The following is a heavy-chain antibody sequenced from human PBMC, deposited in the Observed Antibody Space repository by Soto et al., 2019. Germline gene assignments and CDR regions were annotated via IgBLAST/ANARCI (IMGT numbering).Heavy chain of an antibody. D-gene: IGHD5-18*01. CDR2: INPSGGST. V-gene: IGHV1-46*03. CDR1: GYTFTSYY. J-gene: IGHJ6*03. Sequence: ASVKVSCKASGYTFTSYYMHWVRQAPGQGLEWMGIINPSGGSTSYAQKFQGRVTMTRDTSTSTVYMELSSLRSEDTAVYYCARDGKDTAMVTSYHYYLDVWGKGTTVTVSS. CDR3: ARDGKDTAMVTSYHYYLDV.